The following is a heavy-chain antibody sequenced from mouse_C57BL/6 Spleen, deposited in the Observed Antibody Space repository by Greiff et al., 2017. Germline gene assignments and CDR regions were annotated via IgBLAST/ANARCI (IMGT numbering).Heavy chain of an antibody. J-gene: IGHJ2*01. Sequence: DVKLVESGPELVKPGASVKMSCKASGYTFTDYNMHWVKQSHGKSLEWIGYINPNNGGTSYNQKFKGKATLTGNKSSSTAYMELRSLTSEDSAVYYCARPLYYYGSSWNFDYWGQGTTLTVSS. CDR2: INPNNGGT. V-gene: IGHV1-22*01. CDR3: ARPLYYYGSSWNFDY. D-gene: IGHD1-1*01. CDR1: GYTFTDYN.